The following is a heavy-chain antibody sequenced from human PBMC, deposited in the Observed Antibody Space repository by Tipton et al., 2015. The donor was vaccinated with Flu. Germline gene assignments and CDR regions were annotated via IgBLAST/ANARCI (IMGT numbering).Heavy chain of an antibody. J-gene: IGHJ4*02. Sequence: LRLSCTVSGGSISGGNYYWTWIRQSAGQGLEWIGRIYASGSTTYNPSLESRVTIAVDTSNNQFSLKLNSVTAADTAVYYCAREGNSGWFFDSWGQGTLLTVSS. CDR1: GGSISGGNYY. CDR3: AREGNSGWFFDS. CDR2: IYASGST. D-gene: IGHD6-19*01. V-gene: IGHV4-61*02.